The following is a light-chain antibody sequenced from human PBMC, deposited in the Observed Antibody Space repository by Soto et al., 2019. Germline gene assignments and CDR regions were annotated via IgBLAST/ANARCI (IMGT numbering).Light chain of an antibody. V-gene: IGKV3-20*01. CDR2: ASS. CDR1: QSFTSSF. CDR3: QQNGTPWT. Sequence: IVLTQSPGTLSLSPGETATLSCRASQSFTSSFLAWYQKKPGQAPRLLIYASSNKATGIPDRLSSSGSGTDITLTSSRLAPEDAAVYYCQQNGTPWTFGQGTKVEIK. J-gene: IGKJ1*01.